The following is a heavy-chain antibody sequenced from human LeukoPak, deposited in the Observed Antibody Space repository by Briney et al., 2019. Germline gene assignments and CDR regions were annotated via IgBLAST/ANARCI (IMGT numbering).Heavy chain of an antibody. D-gene: IGHD5-24*01. V-gene: IGHV4-39*07. CDR2: IYYSGST. CDR1: GGSISSSSYY. CDR3: VRAWRDRRDGYNIQGEVNY. J-gene: IGHJ4*02. Sequence: SETLSLTCTVSGGSISSSSYYWGWIRQPPGKGLEWIGSIYYSGSTYYNPSLKSRVTISVDTSKNQFSLKLSSVTAADTAVYYCVRAWRDRRDGYNIQGEVNYWGQGTLVTVSS.